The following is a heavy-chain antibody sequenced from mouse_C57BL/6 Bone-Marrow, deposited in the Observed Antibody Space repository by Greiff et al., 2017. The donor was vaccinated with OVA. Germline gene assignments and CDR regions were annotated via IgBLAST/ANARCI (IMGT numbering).Heavy chain of an antibody. J-gene: IGHJ2*01. V-gene: IGHV1-50*01. CDR2: IDPSDSST. CDR1: GYTFTSYW. CDR3: ARGFAY. Sequence: QVQLQQPGAELVKPGASVKLSCKASGYTFTSYWMQWVKQRPGQGLEWIGEIDPSDSSTNYNQKFKGKATLTVDTSSSTDYMQLSSLTSEDSAVYYCARGFAYGGQGTTLTVSS.